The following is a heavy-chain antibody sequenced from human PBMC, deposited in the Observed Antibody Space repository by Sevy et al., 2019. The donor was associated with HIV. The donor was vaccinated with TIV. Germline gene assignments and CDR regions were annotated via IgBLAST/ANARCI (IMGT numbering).Heavy chain of an antibody. CDR1: GFDIRSNY. D-gene: IGHD2-15*01. Sequence: GGSLRLSCVVSGFDIRSNYMSWVRQAPGKGLEWVSHIYAGGTAYYADSVKGRFTFSRDDSKTTVSHQMRSLRVEDSAVYYCASEYCSRGSCFFDYWGQGIQVTVSS. CDR3: ASEYCSRGSCFFDY. V-gene: IGHV3-53*01. CDR2: IYAGGTA. J-gene: IGHJ4*02.